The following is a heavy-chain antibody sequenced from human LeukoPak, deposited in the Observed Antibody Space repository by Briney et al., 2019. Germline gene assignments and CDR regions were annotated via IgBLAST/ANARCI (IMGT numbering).Heavy chain of an antibody. V-gene: IGHV3-30*18. CDR1: GFTFSSYG. CDR2: ISYDGSNK. CDR3: AKDLYNWNDFFDY. D-gene: IGHD1-1*01. J-gene: IGHJ4*02. Sequence: GGSLRLSCAASGFTFSSYGMHWVRQAPGKGPEWVAVISYDGSNKYYADSVKGRFTISRDNSKNTLYLQMNSLRAEDTAVYYCAKDLYNWNDFFDYWGQGTLVTVSS.